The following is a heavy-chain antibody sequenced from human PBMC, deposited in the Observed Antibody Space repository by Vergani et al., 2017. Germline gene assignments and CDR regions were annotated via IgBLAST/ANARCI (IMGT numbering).Heavy chain of an antibody. Sequence: QVQLQESGPGLVKPSQTLSLTCTVSGGSISSGDYYWSWIRQPPGKGLEWIGEINHSGSTNYNPSLKRRVPLSVDTSKNQFSLKRSSVTAADTAVYYCAGGGRATYYYDSSGYRSGSSDYWGQGTLVTVSS. CDR1: GGSISSGDYY. CDR2: INHSGST. V-gene: IGHV4-30-4*08. D-gene: IGHD3-22*01. CDR3: AGGGRATYYYDSSGYRSGSSDY. J-gene: IGHJ4*02.